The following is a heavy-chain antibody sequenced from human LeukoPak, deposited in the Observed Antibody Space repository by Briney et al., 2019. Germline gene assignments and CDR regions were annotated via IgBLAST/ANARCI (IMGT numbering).Heavy chain of an antibody. D-gene: IGHD2-15*01. V-gene: IGHV4-59*01. CDR1: GCTISSYY. CDR2: IYYSGST. Sequence: SKTLSLTCTVSGCTISSYYWSWIRQPPGKGLEWIGYIYYSGSTNYNPSLKSRVTISVDTSKNQFSLKLSSLTAADTAVYYCARGTELGYCSGGSCYYYYYYMDVWGKGTTVTISS. CDR3: ARGTELGYCSGGSCYYYYYYMDV. J-gene: IGHJ6*03.